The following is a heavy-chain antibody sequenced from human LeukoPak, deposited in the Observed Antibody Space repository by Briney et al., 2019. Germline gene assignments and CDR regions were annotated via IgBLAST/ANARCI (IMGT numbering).Heavy chain of an antibody. Sequence: ASVKDSCKASGYTFTSYAMHWVRQAPGQRLEWMGWINAGNGNTKYSQKFQARLTMTTDTSATTVYMELNSLRSEDTAVYYCARSGSNWSCDSWGQGTLVTVSS. CDR2: INAGNGNT. V-gene: IGHV1-3*01. D-gene: IGHD6-13*01. CDR1: GYTFTSYA. CDR3: ARSGSNWSCDS. J-gene: IGHJ4*02.